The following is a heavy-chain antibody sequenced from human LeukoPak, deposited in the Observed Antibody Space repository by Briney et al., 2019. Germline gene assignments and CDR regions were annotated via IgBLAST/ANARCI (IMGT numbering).Heavy chain of an antibody. J-gene: IGHJ3*01. CDR2: ISHSGGNT. D-gene: IGHD1-26*01. Sequence: GGSLRLSCAASGFTFSNYAMSWVRQAPGKGLEYVSAISHSGGNTYYADAVKGRFTISRDNAENSLYLQMNSLRAEDTAVYYCARTYSEGQGRTFDFWGQGTMVTVSS. V-gene: IGHV3-23*01. CDR1: GFTFSNYA. CDR3: ARTYSEGQGRTFDF.